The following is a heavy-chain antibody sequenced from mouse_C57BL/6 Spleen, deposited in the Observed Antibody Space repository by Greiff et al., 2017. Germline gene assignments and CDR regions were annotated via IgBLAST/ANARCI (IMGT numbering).Heavy chain of an antibody. CDR2: IDPENGDT. CDR3: TTVLGAY. Sequence: EVQLQESGAELVRPGASVKLSCTASGFNIKDDYMHWVKQRPEQGLEWIGWIDPENGDTEYASKFQGKATITADTSSNTAYLQLSSLTSEDTAVYYCTTVLGAYWGQGTLVTVSA. D-gene: IGHD3-3*01. J-gene: IGHJ3*01. CDR1: GFNIKDDY. V-gene: IGHV14-4*01.